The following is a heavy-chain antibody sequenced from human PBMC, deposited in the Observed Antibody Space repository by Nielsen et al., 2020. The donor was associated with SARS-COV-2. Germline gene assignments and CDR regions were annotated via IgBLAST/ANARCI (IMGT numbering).Heavy chain of an antibody. CDR1: GGSISSGGYY. CDR2: IYYSGST. D-gene: IGHD6-6*01. Sequence: SETLSLTCTVSGGSISSGGYYWSWIRQHPGKGLEWIVYIYYSGSTYYNPSLKSRVTISVDTSKNQFSLKLSSVTAADTAVYYCAGIEYEGYYYYYYYMDVWGKGTTVTVSS. CDR3: AGIEYEGYYYYYYYMDV. J-gene: IGHJ6*03. V-gene: IGHV4-31*03.